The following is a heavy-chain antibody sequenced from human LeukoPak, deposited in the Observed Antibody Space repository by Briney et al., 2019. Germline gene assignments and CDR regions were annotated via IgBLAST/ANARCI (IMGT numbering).Heavy chain of an antibody. CDR3: AELGITMIGGV. D-gene: IGHD3-10*02. Sequence: GGSLRLSCAASGFTVSSNYMSWVRQAPGKGLEWVSVIYSGGTTYYADSVKGRFTISRDNAKNSLYLQMNSLRAEDTAVYYCAELGITMIGGVWGKGTTVTISS. CDR2: IYSGGTT. J-gene: IGHJ6*04. V-gene: IGHV3-53*01. CDR1: GFTVSSNY.